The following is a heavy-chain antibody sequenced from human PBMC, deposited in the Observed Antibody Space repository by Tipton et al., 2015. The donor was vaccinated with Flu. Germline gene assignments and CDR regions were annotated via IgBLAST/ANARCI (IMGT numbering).Heavy chain of an antibody. CDR3: ATEYRGGGNRYYFDY. J-gene: IGHJ4*02. CDR1: GGSISSSSYY. Sequence: TLSLTCTVSGGSISSSSYYWGWIRQPPGKGLEWIGTIYYSGSTYYNPSLKSRVTMSVDTSKNQFSLKLSSVTAADTAVYYCATEYRGGGNRYYFDYWGQGPLLTVSS. D-gene: IGHD4-23*01. V-gene: IGHV4-39*07. CDR2: IYYSGST.